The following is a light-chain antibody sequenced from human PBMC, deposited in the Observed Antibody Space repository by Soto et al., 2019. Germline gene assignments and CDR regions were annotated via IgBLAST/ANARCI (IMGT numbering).Light chain of an antibody. CDR2: SND. J-gene: IGLJ1*01. Sequence: QSALTQPPSASGTPGQRVTISCSGSSSNIGSRAVNWYHQLPGTAPKLLIYSNDQRPSGVPDRFSGSKSGTSASLAISGLQSEDEADYYCAAWDDSLNGRVFGTGTKVTV. CDR3: AAWDDSLNGRV. V-gene: IGLV1-44*01. CDR1: SSNIGSRA.